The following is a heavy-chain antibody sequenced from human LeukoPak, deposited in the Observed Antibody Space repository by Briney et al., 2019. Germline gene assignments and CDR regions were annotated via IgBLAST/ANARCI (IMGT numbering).Heavy chain of an antibody. J-gene: IGHJ4*02. D-gene: IGHD3-10*01. CDR2: ISWNSGNI. CDR1: GFTFDDYA. CDR3: VRSHYYGSGSYYLD. Sequence: PGGSLRLSCAASGFTFDDYAMHWVRQAPGKGLEWVSGISWNSGNIGYADSVKGRFTISRDNAKNSLYLQMNSLRAEDTALYYCVRSHYYGSGSYYLDWGQGTLVTVSS. V-gene: IGHV3-9*01.